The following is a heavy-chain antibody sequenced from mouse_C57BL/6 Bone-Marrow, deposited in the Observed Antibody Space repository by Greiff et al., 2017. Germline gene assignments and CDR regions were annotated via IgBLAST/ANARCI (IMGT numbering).Heavy chain of an antibody. V-gene: IGHV1-80*01. Sequence: QVQLKESGAELVKPGASVKISCKASGYAFSSYWMNWVKQRPGKGLEWIGQIYPGDGDTNYNGKFKGKATLTADKSSITAYMQLSSLTSGDSAVYFCARSRYYDKMAWFAYWGQGTLVTVSA. J-gene: IGHJ3*01. CDR3: ARSRYYDKMAWFAY. CDR2: IYPGDGDT. CDR1: GYAFSSYW. D-gene: IGHD2-4*01.